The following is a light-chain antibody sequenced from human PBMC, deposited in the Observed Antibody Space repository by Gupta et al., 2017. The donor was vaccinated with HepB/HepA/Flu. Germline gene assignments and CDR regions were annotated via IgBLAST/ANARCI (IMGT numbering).Light chain of an antibody. CDR1: QSISSW. Sequence: DIQMTQSPSTLSASVGDRVTITCRASQSISSWLAWYQQKPGKAPKLLIYKASSLESGVPSRFSGSGSGTEFTLTISSLQPDDVATYYCQQYNSYRFTFGPGTKVDIK. V-gene: IGKV1-5*03. CDR3: QQYNSYRFT. CDR2: KAS. J-gene: IGKJ3*01.